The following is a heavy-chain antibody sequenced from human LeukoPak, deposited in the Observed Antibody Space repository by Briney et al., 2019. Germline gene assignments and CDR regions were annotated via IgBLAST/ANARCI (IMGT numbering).Heavy chain of an antibody. CDR3: ARKRLDGYKAFDY. CDR1: GFTFSSYS. Sequence: GGSLRLSCAASGFTFSSYSMNWVRQAPGKGLEWVSSISSSSSYIYYADSVKGRFTISRDNAKNSLYLQMNSLRAEDTAVYYCARKRLDGYKAFDYWGQGTLVTVSS. J-gene: IGHJ4*02. CDR2: ISSSSSYI. D-gene: IGHD5-24*01. V-gene: IGHV3-21*01.